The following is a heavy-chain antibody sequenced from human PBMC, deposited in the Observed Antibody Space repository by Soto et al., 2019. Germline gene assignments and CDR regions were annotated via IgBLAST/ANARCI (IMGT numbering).Heavy chain of an antibody. CDR1: GYTLTELS. Sequence: GASVKVSCKVSGYTLTELSMHWVRQAPGKGLEWMGGFDPEDGETIYAQKFQGRVTMTEDTSTDTAYMELSSLRSEDTTVYYCATVSPFQGLPSITGTTLAPFDYWGQGTLVTVS. D-gene: IGHD1-7*01. J-gene: IGHJ4*02. CDR3: ATVSPFQGLPSITGTTLAPFDY. V-gene: IGHV1-24*01. CDR2: FDPEDGET.